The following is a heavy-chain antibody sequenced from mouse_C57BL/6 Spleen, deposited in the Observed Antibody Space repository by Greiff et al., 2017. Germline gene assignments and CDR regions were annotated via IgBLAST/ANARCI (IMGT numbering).Heavy chain of an antibody. J-gene: IGHJ1*03. D-gene: IGHD1-1*01. CDR3: ARHLLLYGSSYWYFDV. V-gene: IGHV1-62-2*01. CDR2: FYPGSGSI. CDR1: GYTFTEYT. Sequence: QVQLKESGAELVKPGASVKLSCKASGYTFTEYTIHWVKQRSGQGLEWIGWFYPGSGSIKYNEKFKGKATLTADKSSSTVCMELSRLTSEDSAVYCCARHLLLYGSSYWYFDVWGTGTTVTVST.